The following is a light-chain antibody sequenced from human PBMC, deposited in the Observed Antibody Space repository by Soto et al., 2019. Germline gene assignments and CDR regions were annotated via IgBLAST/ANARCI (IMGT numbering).Light chain of an antibody. CDR2: GAS. CDR3: QQYDNWPRT. J-gene: IGKJ1*01. V-gene: IGKV3-15*01. CDR1: QSISGT. Sequence: VMWHSPATLSVSQGGRATLSCRASQSISGTLAWYQQKPGQAPRLLIHGASTRAPGFPARFSGSGSGTDFTLTISSLQSEDFAVYYCQQYDNWPRTFGQGTKVDIK.